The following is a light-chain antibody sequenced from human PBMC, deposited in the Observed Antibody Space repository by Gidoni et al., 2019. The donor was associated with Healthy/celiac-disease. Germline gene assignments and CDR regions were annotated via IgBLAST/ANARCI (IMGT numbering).Light chain of an antibody. CDR1: QRVLYSSNNKNY. CDR2: WAS. Sequence: DIVMTQSPDSLAVSLGERATINCKSSQRVLYSSNNKNYLAWYQQKPGQPPKLLIYWASPRESGVPDRFSGSGYGTDFTLTISSLQAEDVAVYYCQQYYSTPPTFGQGTKVEIK. V-gene: IGKV4-1*01. J-gene: IGKJ1*01. CDR3: QQYYSTPPT.